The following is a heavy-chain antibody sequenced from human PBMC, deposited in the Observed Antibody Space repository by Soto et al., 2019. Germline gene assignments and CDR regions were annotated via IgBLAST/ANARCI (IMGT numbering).Heavy chain of an antibody. J-gene: IGHJ4*02. D-gene: IGHD5-18*01. CDR2: ISAYNGNT. CDR1: GYNFTSYG. Sequence: QVQLVQSGAEVKKPGASVKVSCKASGYNFTSYGISWVRQAPGQGLEWMGWISAYNGNTNYAPKLQGRVTMTTHTSTSTAYMDLRSLRSDDTAVYYSARDLGYSYGSDYLGQGTLVTVSS. V-gene: IGHV1-18*01. CDR3: ARDLGYSYGSDY.